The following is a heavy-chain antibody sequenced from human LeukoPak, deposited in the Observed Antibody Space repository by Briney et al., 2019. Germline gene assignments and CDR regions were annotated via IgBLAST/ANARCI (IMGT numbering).Heavy chain of an antibody. J-gene: IGHJ4*02. V-gene: IGHV1-46*01. D-gene: IGHD3-9*01. CDR2: INPGGSVT. CDR1: GYTFTGYY. CDR3: ARGALLPGYSALVGDY. Sequence: ASVKVSCKASGYTFTGYYIHWVRQAPGQGLEWMGIINPGGSVTTYAQNFQGKLTITRDTSTNTVYMELGSLTSEDTAVYYCARGALLPGYSALVGDYWGRGTLVTVSS.